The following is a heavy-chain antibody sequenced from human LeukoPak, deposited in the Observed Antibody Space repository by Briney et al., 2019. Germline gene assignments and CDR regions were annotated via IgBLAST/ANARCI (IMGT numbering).Heavy chain of an antibody. V-gene: IGHV1-2*02. J-gene: IGHJ4*02. CDR2: INPNSGGT. CDR1: GYTFTGYY. CDR3: ARTFWVAVAGSVEDSVDY. Sequence: ASVKVSCKASGYTFTGYYMHWVRQAPGQGLEWMGWINPNSGGTNYAQKFQGRVTMTRDTSISTAYMELSRLRSDDTAVYYCARTFWVAVAGSVEDSVDYWGQGTLVTVSS. D-gene: IGHD6-19*01.